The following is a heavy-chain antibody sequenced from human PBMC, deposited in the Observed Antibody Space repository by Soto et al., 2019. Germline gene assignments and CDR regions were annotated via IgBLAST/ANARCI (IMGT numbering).Heavy chain of an antibody. V-gene: IGHV1-18*01. CDR1: GYGFTTYG. CDR2: ISAHNGNT. CDR3: ARGRYGDY. D-gene: IGHD1-1*01. J-gene: IGHJ4*02. Sequence: QVHLVQSGAEVKKPGASVKVSCKGSGYGFTTYGITWVRQAPGQGLEWMAWISAHNGNTNYAQKLQGRVTVTRDTSTSTAYMELMSLRSNDTAVDYCARGRYGDYWGQGARVTVSS.